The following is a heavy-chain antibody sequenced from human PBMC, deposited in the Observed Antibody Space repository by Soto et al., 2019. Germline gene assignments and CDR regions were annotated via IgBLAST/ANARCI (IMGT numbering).Heavy chain of an antibody. CDR3: ARNWGGFDY. J-gene: IGHJ4*02. V-gene: IGHV4-34*01. Sequence: SETLSLTCAVYGGSFSGYYWSWIRQPPGKGLEWIGEINHSGSPNYNPSLKSRVTIAVDTSKNQFSLKLGSVTAADAAVYYCARNWGGFDYWGQGTLVTVSS. D-gene: IGHD7-27*01. CDR2: INHSGSP. CDR1: GGSFSGYY.